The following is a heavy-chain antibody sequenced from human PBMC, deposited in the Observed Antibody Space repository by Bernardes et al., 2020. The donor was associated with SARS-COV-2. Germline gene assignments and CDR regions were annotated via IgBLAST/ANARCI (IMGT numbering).Heavy chain of an antibody. CDR1: GGSISSYY. Sequence: SETLSLTCTVSGGSISSYYWSWIRQPPGKGLEWIGYIYYSGSTNYNPSLKSRVTISVDTSKNQFSLKLSSVTAADTAVYYCARGGGIAVAGQVFHHWYFDLWGRGTLVTVSS. V-gene: IGHV4-59*01. CDR2: IYYSGST. CDR3: ARGGGIAVAGQVFHHWYFDL. J-gene: IGHJ2*01. D-gene: IGHD6-19*01.